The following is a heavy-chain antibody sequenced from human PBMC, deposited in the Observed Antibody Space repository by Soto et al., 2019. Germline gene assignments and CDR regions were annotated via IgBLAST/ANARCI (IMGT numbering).Heavy chain of an antibody. CDR1: GGTFSSRA. CDR3: ANSRGGTFLGCHGMDM. D-gene: IGHD3-16*01. V-gene: IGHV1-69*01. CDR2: IIPVFGRV. J-gene: IGHJ6*02. Sequence: QVQLVQSGPEVKKTGTSVKVSCKASGGTFSSRAISWVRQAPGQGLEWVGGIIPVFGRVNYAEKFQDRVTLTADDSTGTVDMGLRSLESEDTGRYYCANSRGGTFLGCHGMDMGGQGTTVSVSS.